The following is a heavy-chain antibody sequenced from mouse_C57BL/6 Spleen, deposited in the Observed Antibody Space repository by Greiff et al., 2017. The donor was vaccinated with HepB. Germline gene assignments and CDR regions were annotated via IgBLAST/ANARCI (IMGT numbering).Heavy chain of an antibody. V-gene: IGHV5-9-1*02. J-gene: IGHJ3*01. D-gene: IGHD2-4*01. CDR3: TRGVYDYDGFAY. Sequence: EVQRVESGEGLVKPGGSLKLSCAASGFTFSSYAMSWVRQTPEKRLEWVAYISSGGDYIYYADTVKGRFTISRDNARNTLYLQMSSLKSEDTAMYYCTRGVYDYDGFAYWGQGTLVTVSA. CDR2: ISSGGDYI. CDR1: GFTFSSYA.